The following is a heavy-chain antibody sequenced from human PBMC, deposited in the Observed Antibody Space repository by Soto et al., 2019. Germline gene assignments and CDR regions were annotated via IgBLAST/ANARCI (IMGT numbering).Heavy chain of an antibody. D-gene: IGHD2-15*01. V-gene: IGHV1-24*01. J-gene: IGHJ6*02. CDR2: FDPEDGET. Sequence: ASVKVSCKVSGYTLTELSMHWVRQAPGKGLEWMGGFDPEDGETIYAQKFQGRVTMTEDTSTDTAYMELSSLRSEDTAVYYCARDRCSGGSCYSGYYYYYGMDVWGQGTTVTVSS. CDR3: ARDRCSGGSCYSGYYYYYGMDV. CDR1: GYTLTELS.